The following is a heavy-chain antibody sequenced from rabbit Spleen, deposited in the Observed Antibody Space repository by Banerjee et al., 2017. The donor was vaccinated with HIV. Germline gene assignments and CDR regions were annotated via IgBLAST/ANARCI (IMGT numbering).Heavy chain of an antibody. CDR3: ARNPYGSSISI. CDR1: GFSFSSGYW. J-gene: IGHJ6*01. CDR2: IYTGDGTT. Sequence: LEESGGGLVQPEGSLTLTCTASGFSFSSGYWICWVRQAPGKGLEWIACIYTGDGTTYYATWAKGRFTISKTSSTTVTLQMTSLTAADTATYFCARNPYGSSISIWGPGTLVTVS. V-gene: IGHV1S45*01. D-gene: IGHD1-1*01.